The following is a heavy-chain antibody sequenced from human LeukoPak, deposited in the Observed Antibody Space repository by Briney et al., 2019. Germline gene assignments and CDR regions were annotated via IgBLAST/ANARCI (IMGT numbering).Heavy chain of an antibody. V-gene: IGHV1-2*02. D-gene: IGHD3-10*01. CDR2: INPNSGGT. CDR3: ARDSNYYGSGGFDY. J-gene: IGHJ4*02. Sequence: GASVKVSCKASGYTFTGYYMHWVRQAPGQGLEWMGWINPNSGGTNYAQKFQGRVTMTRDTSISTAYMELSRLRSDDTAVYYCARDSNYYGSGGFDYWGQGTLVTVSS. CDR1: GYTFTGYY.